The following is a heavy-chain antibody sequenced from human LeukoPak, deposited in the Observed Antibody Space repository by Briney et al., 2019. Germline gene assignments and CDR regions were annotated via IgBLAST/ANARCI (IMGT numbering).Heavy chain of an antibody. CDR1: GYTFTSYY. D-gene: IGHD3-3*01. V-gene: IGHV1-46*01. J-gene: IGHJ4*02. CDR3: ARDPVTASVLRFLEWTGKTNYFDY. Sequence: GASVKVSCKASGYTFTSYYMHWVRQAPGQGLEWMGIINPSGGSTSYAQKFQGRVTMTRDTSTSTVYMELSSLRSEDTAVYYCARDPVTASVLRFLEWTGKTNYFDYWGQGTLVTVSS. CDR2: INPSGGST.